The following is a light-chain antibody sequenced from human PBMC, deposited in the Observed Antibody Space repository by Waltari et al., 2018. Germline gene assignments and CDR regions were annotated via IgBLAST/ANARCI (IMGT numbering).Light chain of an antibody. CDR2: DAS. CDR1: QSVGAN. Sequence: EIVLTHSPATLSLSPGQRATLSCRASQSVGANLAWYQQKPGQAPRLLISDASNRAAGIPARFSGSGSGTDFTLTISSLEPEDFAVYYCQQRTNWRYTFGQGTKLEIK. V-gene: IGKV3-11*01. J-gene: IGKJ2*01. CDR3: QQRTNWRYT.